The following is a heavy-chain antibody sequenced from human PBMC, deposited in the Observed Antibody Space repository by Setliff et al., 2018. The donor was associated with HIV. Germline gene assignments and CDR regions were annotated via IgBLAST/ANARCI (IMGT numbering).Heavy chain of an antibody. CDR3: ATDRTQTGISLVRGRLTDPAKYPLDY. J-gene: IGHJ4*02. D-gene: IGHD3-10*01. V-gene: IGHV1-18*01. Sequence: ASVKVSCKASDYPFSNFGISWVRQAPGQGLEWMAWINVYDGDTSFAQKFQGRVTMTKDTSTGTAYMELSSLRSDDTAVYYCATDRTQTGISLVRGRLTDPAKYPLDYWGQGTLVTVSS. CDR2: INVYDGDT. CDR1: DYPFSNFG.